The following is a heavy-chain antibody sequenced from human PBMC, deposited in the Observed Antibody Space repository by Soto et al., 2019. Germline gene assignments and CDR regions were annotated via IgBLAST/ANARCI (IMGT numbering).Heavy chain of an antibody. CDR1: GFTFSNAW. J-gene: IGHJ6*02. CDR3: TTARINYGSGSNYGMDV. V-gene: IGHV3-15*07. Sequence: GGSLRLSCAASGFTFSNAWMNWVRQAPGKGLEWVGRIKSKTDGGTTDYAAPVKGRFTISRDDSKNTLYLQMNSLKTEDTAVYYCTTARINYGSGSNYGMDVWGQGTTVTVSS. D-gene: IGHD3-10*01. CDR2: IKSKTDGGTT.